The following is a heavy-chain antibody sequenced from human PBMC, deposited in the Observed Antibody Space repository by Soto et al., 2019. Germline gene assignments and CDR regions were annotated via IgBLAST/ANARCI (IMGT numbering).Heavy chain of an antibody. Sequence: EAQLVESGGGLVKPGGSLRLSCAASGFTFSNAWMNWFRQAPGKGLEWLGRLKTKTAGGTTDYAASVNGRFTISRDDSNNTLYPQMNSLKTEDTAVYYCTTTSRSGWSSWCQGALVSVSS. J-gene: IGHJ4*02. CDR3: TTTSRSGWSS. V-gene: IGHV3-15*07. CDR1: GFTFSNAW. CDR2: LKTKTAGGTT. D-gene: IGHD6-19*01.